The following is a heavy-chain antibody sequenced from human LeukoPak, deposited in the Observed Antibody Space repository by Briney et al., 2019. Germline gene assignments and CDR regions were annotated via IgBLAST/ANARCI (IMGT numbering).Heavy chain of an antibody. CDR3: AKGGYYDSSGYYHN. CDR1: GFTFSSYA. V-gene: IGHV3-23*01. J-gene: IGHJ4*02. Sequence: GGSLRLSCAASGFTFSSYAMSWVRQAPGKGLEWVSAISGSGGSTYYADSVKGRFTISRDNSKNTLYLQMNSLRAEGTAVYYCAKGGYYDSSGYYHNWGQGTLVTVSS. D-gene: IGHD3-22*01. CDR2: ISGSGGST.